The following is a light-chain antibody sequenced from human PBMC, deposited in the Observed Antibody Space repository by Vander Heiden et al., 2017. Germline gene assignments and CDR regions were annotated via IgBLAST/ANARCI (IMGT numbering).Light chain of an antibody. CDR2: QDS. CDR3: QAWDSSTLYV. Sequence: SYELTQPPSVSVSPGQTASITCSGDKLGDKYACWYQQKPGQSPVLVIYQDSKRPSGIPERFSGSNPGNTATLTISGTQAMDEADYYCQAWDSSTLYVFGTGTKVTVL. J-gene: IGLJ1*01. V-gene: IGLV3-1*01. CDR1: KLGDKY.